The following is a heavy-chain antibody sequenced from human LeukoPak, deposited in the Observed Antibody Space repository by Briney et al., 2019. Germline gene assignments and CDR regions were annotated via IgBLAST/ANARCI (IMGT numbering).Heavy chain of an antibody. Sequence: ASVKVSCKASGYTFTSYGIGWVRQAPGQGLEWMGWISAYNGNTNYAQKLQGRVTMTTDTSTSTAYMELRSLRSDDTAVDYCSSVDTRRVRVGWYYYMDVWGKGTTVTVSS. CDR3: SSVDTRRVRVGWYYYMDV. V-gene: IGHV1-18*01. CDR1: GYTFTSYG. J-gene: IGHJ6*03. CDR2: ISAYNGNT. D-gene: IGHD1-14*01.